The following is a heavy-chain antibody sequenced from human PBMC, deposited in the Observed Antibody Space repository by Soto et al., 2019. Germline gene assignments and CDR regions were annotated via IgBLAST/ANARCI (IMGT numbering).Heavy chain of an antibody. CDR1: GGSISSYY. V-gene: IGHV4-59*01. Sequence: PSETLSLTCTVSGGSISSYYWSWIRQPPGKGLEWIGYIYYSGSTNYNPSLKSRVTISVDTSKNQFSLKLSSVTAADTAVYYCAREERVWGSYRAYYFDYWGQGTLVTVSS. CDR2: IYYSGST. CDR3: AREERVWGSYRAYYFDY. J-gene: IGHJ4*02. D-gene: IGHD3-16*02.